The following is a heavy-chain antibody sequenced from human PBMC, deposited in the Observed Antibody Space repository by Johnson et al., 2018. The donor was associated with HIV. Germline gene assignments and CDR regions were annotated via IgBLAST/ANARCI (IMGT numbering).Heavy chain of an antibody. Sequence: VQLVESGGGLIQPGGSLRLSCAASGFTVSSNYMSWVRQAPGKGLEYVSAISSNGGSTYYANSVKGRFTISRDNSKNTLYLQMGSLRAEDMAVYYCARVRLHSSGIDAFDIWGQGTMVTVSS. CDR1: GFTVSSNY. V-gene: IGHV3-64*01. D-gene: IGHD6-19*01. J-gene: IGHJ3*02. CDR2: ISSNGGST. CDR3: ARVRLHSSGIDAFDI.